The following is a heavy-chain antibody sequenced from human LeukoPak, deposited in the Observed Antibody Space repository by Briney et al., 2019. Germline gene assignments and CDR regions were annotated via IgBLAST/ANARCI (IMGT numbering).Heavy chain of an antibody. Sequence: PGGSLRLSCAASGFTFSSYVMSWVRQAPGKGLEWIGEINHSGSTNYNPSLKSRVTISVDTSKNQFSLKLSSVTAADTAVYYCAIDYYDSSGYYSPFDYWGQGTLVTVSS. V-gene: IGHV4-34*08. CDR3: AIDYYDSSGYYSPFDY. J-gene: IGHJ4*02. CDR1: GFTFSSYV. D-gene: IGHD3-22*01. CDR2: INHSGST.